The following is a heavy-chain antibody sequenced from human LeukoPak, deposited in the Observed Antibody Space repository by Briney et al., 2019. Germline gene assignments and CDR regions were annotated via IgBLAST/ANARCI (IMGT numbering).Heavy chain of an antibody. D-gene: IGHD6-19*01. CDR2: VISILRIT. V-gene: IGHV1-69*02. CDR3: ARESQESETIPMTGTNYCDY. CDR1: GGTFTNCT. Sequence: SVKVSCKASGGTFTNCTINWVRQVPGQGLEWMGRVISILRITTYARKFHDRVTIAADKSTRTAYIVVSSLTSEDTAVYYCARESQESETIPMTGTNYCDYWGQGTLVTVSS. J-gene: IGHJ4*01.